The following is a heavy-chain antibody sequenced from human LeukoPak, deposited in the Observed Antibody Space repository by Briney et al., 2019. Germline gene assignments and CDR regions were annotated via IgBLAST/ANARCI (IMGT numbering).Heavy chain of an antibody. CDR3: ARAGARIAAALDY. D-gene: IGHD6-13*01. CDR1: GGSISSGGYY. V-gene: IGHV4-31*03. J-gene: IGHJ4*02. Sequence: SQTLSLTCTVSGGSISSGGYYWSWIRQHPGKGLEWIGYIYYSGSTYYNPSLKSRVTISVDTSKNQISLKLSSVTAADTAVYYCARAGARIAAALDYWGQGTLVTVSS. CDR2: IYYSGST.